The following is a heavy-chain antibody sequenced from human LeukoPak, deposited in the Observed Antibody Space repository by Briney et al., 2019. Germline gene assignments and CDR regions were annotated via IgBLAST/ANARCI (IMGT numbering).Heavy chain of an antibody. J-gene: IGHJ4*02. CDR2: IRGSGGVT. CDR3: AKGAPNYFDY. CDR1: GFTLSSHA. V-gene: IGHV3-23*01. Sequence: PGGSLRLSCAVSGFTLSSHAMSWVRQAPGKGLEWVSDIRGSGGVTYYADTVKGRFTISRDNSKKTLNLQMNSLRAEDAGVYFCAKGAPNYFDYWGQGTLVTVSS. D-gene: IGHD1-26*01.